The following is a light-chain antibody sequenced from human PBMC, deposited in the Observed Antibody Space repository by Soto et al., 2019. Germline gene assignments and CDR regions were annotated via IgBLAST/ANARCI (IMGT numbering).Light chain of an antibody. CDR2: KAS. CDR3: QQYISYSTRT. CDR1: QSLDRDY. J-gene: IGKJ1*01. Sequence: DIQMTQSPSTLSSSLGDRVTMTCRASQSLDRDYLAWYQQKPGKAPNLLIYKASTLESGVPSRFSGIGSGTEFTLTISSLQPADFAAYYCQQYISYSTRTFCQGTKVDIK. V-gene: IGKV1-5*03.